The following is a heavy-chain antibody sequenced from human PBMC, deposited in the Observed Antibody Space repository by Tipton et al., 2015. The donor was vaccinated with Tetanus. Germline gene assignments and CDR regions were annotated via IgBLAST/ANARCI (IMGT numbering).Heavy chain of an antibody. V-gene: IGHV1-18*01. CDR2: ISAYNGNT. D-gene: IGHD2-15*01. Sequence: QLVQSGAEVKKPGASVKVSCKASGYTFTSYGISWVRQAPGQGLEWMGWISAYNGNTNYAQKLQGRVTMTTDTSTSTAYMELRSLRSDDTAVYYCASTRKSCSGGSCYLDWFDPWGQGTLVTVSS. J-gene: IGHJ5*02. CDR1: GYTFTSYG. CDR3: ASTRKSCSGGSCYLDWFDP.